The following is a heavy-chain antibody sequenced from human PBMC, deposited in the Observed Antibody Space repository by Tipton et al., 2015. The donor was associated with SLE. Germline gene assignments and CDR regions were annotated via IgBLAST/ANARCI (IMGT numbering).Heavy chain of an antibody. CDR2: IWSDGTNK. Sequence: SLRLSCAASGFTFSSYGMHWVRQAPGKGLEWVAVIWSDGTNKYYVDSVKGRFSISRDNSKNTLYLQMNSLRAEDTAVYCCAKGEGGGGPRYFDWLDYWGQGTLVTVSS. D-gene: IGHD3-9*01. CDR3: AKGEGGGGPRYFDWLDY. CDR1: GFTFSSYG. V-gene: IGHV3-30*18. J-gene: IGHJ4*02.